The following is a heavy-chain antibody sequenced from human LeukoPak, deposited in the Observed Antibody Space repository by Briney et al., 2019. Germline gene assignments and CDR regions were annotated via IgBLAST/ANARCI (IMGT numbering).Heavy chain of an antibody. J-gene: IGHJ6*02. CDR2: ISGDGGST. V-gene: IGHV3-43*02. CDR3: AKDLFPMIRYCSSTSCYSGGETYGMDV. Sequence: PGGSLRLSCAASGFTFNSYEMNWVRQAPGKGLEWVSLISGDGGSTYYADSVKGRFTISRDNSKNSLYLQVNSLRTEDTALYYCAKDLFPMIRYCSSTSCYSGGETYGMDVWGQGTTVTVSS. D-gene: IGHD2-2*02. CDR1: GFTFNSYE.